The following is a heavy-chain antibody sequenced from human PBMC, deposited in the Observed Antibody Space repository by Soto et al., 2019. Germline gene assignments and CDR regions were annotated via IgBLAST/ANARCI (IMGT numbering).Heavy chain of an antibody. V-gene: IGHV4-4*02. CDR3: ARENNVLPGGYFDY. D-gene: IGHD3-10*01. J-gene: IGHJ4*02. CDR1: GGSISSSNW. CDR2: IYHSGST. Sequence: SETLSLTCAVSGGSISSSNWWSWVRQAPGKGLEWIGEIYHSGSTNYNPSLKSRVTISVDKSKNQFSLKLSSVTAADTAVYYCARENNVLPGGYFDYWGQGTLVTVSS.